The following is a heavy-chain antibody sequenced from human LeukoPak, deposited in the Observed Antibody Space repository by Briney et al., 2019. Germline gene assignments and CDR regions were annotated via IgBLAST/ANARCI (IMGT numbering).Heavy chain of an antibody. CDR1: GFTFSSYA. Sequence: GGSLRLSCAASGFTFSSYAMSWVRQAPGKGLEWVSAISGSGGSTYYADSVKGRFTISRDNSKNTLYLQMNSLRAEDTAVYYCATLSDPSSSWYAPIDYWGQGTLVTVSS. CDR3: ATLSDPSSSWYAPIDY. V-gene: IGHV3-23*01. CDR2: ISGSGGST. J-gene: IGHJ4*02. D-gene: IGHD6-13*01.